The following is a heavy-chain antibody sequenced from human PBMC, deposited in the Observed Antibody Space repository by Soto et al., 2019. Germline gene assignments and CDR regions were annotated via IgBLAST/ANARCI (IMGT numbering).Heavy chain of an antibody. CDR3: ARGWATVSLGFDS. Sequence: EVQLVESGGDLVQPGGSLTLACAASGFTFGSDWMSWVRQTPGKGLEWVANIRGDGSDKYYVDSVKGRFTISRDNAKNSLFPHINNLRAEDAAVYYCARGWATVSLGFDSWGQGTLVTVSS. D-gene: IGHD3-16*01. CDR1: GFTFGSDW. J-gene: IGHJ4*02. V-gene: IGHV3-7*04. CDR2: IRGDGSDK.